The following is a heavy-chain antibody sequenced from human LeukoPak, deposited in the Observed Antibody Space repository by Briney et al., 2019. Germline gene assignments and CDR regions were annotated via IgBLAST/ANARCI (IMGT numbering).Heavy chain of an antibody. V-gene: IGHV4-61*01. D-gene: IGHD2-15*01. CDR3: ARGGNYFDY. CDR2: IYYSGST. J-gene: IGHJ4*02. Sequence: PSETLSLTCTVSGGSISSGSYYWSWIRQPPGKGLEWIGYIYYSGSTNYNPSLKSRVTISVDTSKNQFSLKLSSVTAADTAVYYCARGGNYFDYWGQGTLVTVSS. CDR1: GGSISSGSYY.